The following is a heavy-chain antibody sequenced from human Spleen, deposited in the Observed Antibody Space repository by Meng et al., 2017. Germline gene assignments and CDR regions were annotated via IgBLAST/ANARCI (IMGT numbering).Heavy chain of an antibody. CDR3: ARGLPYHYDSRGYPYYFDF. V-gene: IGHV4-59*01. CDR1: GDSLSAYY. Sequence: GSLRLSCKISGDSLSAYYWSWLRQPPGKNLECIGYIYYRGSTDYDPSLKSRAAISIDTSKNQFSLKLSSVTAADTAVYYCARGLPYHYDSRGYPYYFDFWGQGSLVTVSS. CDR2: IYYRGST. J-gene: IGHJ4*02. D-gene: IGHD3-22*01.